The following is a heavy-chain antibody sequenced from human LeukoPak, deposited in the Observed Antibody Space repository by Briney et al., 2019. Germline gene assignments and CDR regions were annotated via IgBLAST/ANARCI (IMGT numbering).Heavy chain of an antibody. V-gene: IGHV3-30*02. CDR2: IQSDGNTE. Sequence: GGSLRLSCAASGFTFSNFGMHWVRQAPGKGLEWVAFIQSDGNTEYYADYVKGRFTISRDNSKNTLYLQMNSLRAEDTAVYYCAKISVILGAFDIWGQGTMVTVSS. J-gene: IGHJ3*02. CDR1: GFTFSNFG. CDR3: AKISVILGAFDI. D-gene: IGHD3-16*02.